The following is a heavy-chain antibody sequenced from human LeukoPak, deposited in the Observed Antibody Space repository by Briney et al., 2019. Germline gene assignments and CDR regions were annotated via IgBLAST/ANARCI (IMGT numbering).Heavy chain of an antibody. D-gene: IGHD3-22*01. Sequence: PGGSLRLSCAASGFTFSSYGIHWVRQAPGKGLEWVAVIWYDGSNKYYADSVKGRFTISRDNSKNTLYLQMNSLRAEDTAVYYCARVGYYDSSGPDYWGQGTLVTVSS. J-gene: IGHJ4*02. CDR3: ARVGYYDSSGPDY. CDR1: GFTFSSYG. CDR2: IWYDGSNK. V-gene: IGHV3-33*01.